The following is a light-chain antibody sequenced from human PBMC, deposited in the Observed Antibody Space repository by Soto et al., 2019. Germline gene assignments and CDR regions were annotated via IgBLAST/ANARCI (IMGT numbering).Light chain of an antibody. J-gene: IGKJ3*01. CDR2: DAS. Sequence: ELVLTQSPATLSLSPGERATLSCRASQSVNTYLAWYQHKPGQAPRLLIYDASTRASGIPARFSGSGSGTDFTLTISSLEPEDFAVYYCQQRSNTFTFGPGTKVDIK. V-gene: IGKV3-11*01. CDR3: QQRSNTFT. CDR1: QSVNTY.